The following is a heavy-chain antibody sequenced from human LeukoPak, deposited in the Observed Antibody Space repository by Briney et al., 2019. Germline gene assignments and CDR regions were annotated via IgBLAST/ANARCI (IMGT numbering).Heavy chain of an antibody. J-gene: IGHJ4*02. D-gene: IGHD2-2*01. V-gene: IGHV1-69*06. CDR3: ARVLSQGYCRHTSCYWPFDY. CDR2: IILIFGTA. CDR1: GGTFSSYA. Sequence: SLKLCCKASGGTFSSYAISCVRQAPGPRLEWMGGIILIFGTANYAHKLQRRVTITADKPTSTAYMELRSLSSEDTAVYYCARVLSQGYCRHTSCYWPFDYWGQGTLATVSS.